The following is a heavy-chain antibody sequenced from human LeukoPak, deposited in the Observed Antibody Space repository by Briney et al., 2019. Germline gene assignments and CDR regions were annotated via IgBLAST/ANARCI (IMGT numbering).Heavy chain of an antibody. CDR1: GFTFSSYS. Sequence: PGGSLRLSCAASGFTFSSYSMNWVRQAPGKGLEWVSSISSSSSYIYYADSVKGRFTISRDNAQDSLYLQMNSRTAEDTAMYYCARDLSGWYDFWGQGTLVTVSS. J-gene: IGHJ5*01. CDR3: ARDLSGWYDF. D-gene: IGHD1-26*01. V-gene: IGHV3-21*01. CDR2: ISSSSSYI.